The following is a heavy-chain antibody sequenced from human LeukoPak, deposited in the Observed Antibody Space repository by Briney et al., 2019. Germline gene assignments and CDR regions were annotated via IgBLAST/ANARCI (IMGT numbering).Heavy chain of an antibody. V-gene: IGHV4-39*01. J-gene: IGHJ4*02. D-gene: IGHD6-19*01. CDR3: TTLAVAAPRENY. CDR1: GGSIDSSVYY. Sequence: SETLSLTCTVSGGSIDSSVYYWGWIRQPPGKGLEWVGSCYYSGQPYYQSSLKSRVTMSVDISKNQFSLRLSSVTAADTAVYYCTTLAVAAPRENYWGQGTLVTVSS. CDR2: CYYSGQP.